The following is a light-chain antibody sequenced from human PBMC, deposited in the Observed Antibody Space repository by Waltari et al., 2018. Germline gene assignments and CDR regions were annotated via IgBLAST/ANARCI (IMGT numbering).Light chain of an antibody. Sequence: EIVLTQSPGPLSLSPGERATLFCRASQSISRTLVWYQKKPGQDPRLLIYAASTRATGIPDRFSGSGSGTDFSLTISRLEPEDFAVYYCQRYLRLPVTYGQGTKVEIK. CDR2: AAS. V-gene: IGKV3-20*01. CDR3: QRYLRLPVT. J-gene: IGKJ1*01. CDR1: QSISRT.